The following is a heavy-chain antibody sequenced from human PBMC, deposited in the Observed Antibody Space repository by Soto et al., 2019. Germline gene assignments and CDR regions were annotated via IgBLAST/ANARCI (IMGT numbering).Heavy chain of an antibody. J-gene: IGHJ5*02. Sequence: QVQLVQSGAEVKKPGASVKVSCKASGYTFTSYAMHWVRQAPGQRLEWMGWINAGNGNTKYSQKFQGRVTITRDTSASTAYMELSSLISDDTAVYYCARAYGGPIGGFDPWGQGTPVTVSS. CDR3: ARAYGGPIGGFDP. D-gene: IGHD3-16*01. CDR2: INAGNGNT. CDR1: GYTFTSYA. V-gene: IGHV1-3*01.